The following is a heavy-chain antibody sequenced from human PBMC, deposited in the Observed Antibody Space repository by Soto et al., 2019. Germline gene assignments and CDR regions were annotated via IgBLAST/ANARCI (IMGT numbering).Heavy chain of an antibody. V-gene: IGHV1-46*01. Sequence: ASVKVSCKASGGTFSSYAISWVRQAPGQGLEWMGIINPSGGSTSYAQKFQGRVTMTRDTSTSTVYMELSSLRSEDTAVYYCARGSPVSGSYYKGAFDIWGQGTMVTVSS. CDR3: ARGSPVSGSYYKGAFDI. J-gene: IGHJ3*02. CDR2: INPSGGST. D-gene: IGHD1-26*01. CDR1: GGTFSSYA.